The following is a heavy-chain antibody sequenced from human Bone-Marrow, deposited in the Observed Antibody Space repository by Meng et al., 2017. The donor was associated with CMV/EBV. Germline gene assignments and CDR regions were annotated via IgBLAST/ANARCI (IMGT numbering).Heavy chain of an antibody. Sequence: SVKVSCKASGGTFSSYAISWVRQAPGQGLEWMRRIIPILGIANYAQKFQGRVTITADKSTSTAYMELSSLRSEDTAVYYCARLPGAGYCSSTSCPTDDWGQGTLVTVSS. CDR2: IIPILGIA. J-gene: IGHJ4*02. V-gene: IGHV1-69*04. CDR1: GGTFSSYA. D-gene: IGHD2-2*01. CDR3: ARLPGAGYCSSTSCPTDD.